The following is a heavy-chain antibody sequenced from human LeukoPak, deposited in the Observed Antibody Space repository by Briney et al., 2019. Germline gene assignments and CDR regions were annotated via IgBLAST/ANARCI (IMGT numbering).Heavy chain of an antibody. V-gene: IGHV3-30*18. Sequence: GGSLRLSCAPSLFTFSDYCMHWVRPAPGKGLEWVAIISYDGSNTYYADSVKGRFTISRDNSKNTLYLQMNNLRDEDTAVYYCAKDRDILTGEDYYYGMDVWGKGTTITVSS. CDR1: LFTFSDYC. CDR2: ISYDGSNT. CDR3: AKDRDILTGEDYYYGMDV. D-gene: IGHD3-9*01. J-gene: IGHJ6*04.